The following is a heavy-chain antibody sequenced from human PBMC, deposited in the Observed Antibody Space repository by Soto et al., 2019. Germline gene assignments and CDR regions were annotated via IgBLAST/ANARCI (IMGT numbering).Heavy chain of an antibody. Sequence: GGSLRLSCAASGFTFSNYGMHWVRQGPGKGLEWAALISYDGSNKYYADSVKGRFTISRDNTKNTLYLEVNSLRTEDSAVYYCAKDLHSSGWAAYNFDYWGQGTLVTVSS. D-gene: IGHD6-25*01. V-gene: IGHV3-30*18. CDR3: AKDLHSSGWAAYNFDY. CDR1: GFTFSNYG. J-gene: IGHJ4*02. CDR2: ISYDGSNK.